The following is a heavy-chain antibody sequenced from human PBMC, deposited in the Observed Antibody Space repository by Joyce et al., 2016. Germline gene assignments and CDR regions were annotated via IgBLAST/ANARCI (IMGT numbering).Heavy chain of an antibody. D-gene: IGHD4-23*01. CDR1: GASITTGDFF. Sequence: QVQLQESGPGLVKPSQTLSLSCTVSGASITTGDFFWGWVRQTPRKGLGWIGFISHSGTTHYSPSLKGRLIMSLDASKNQFSLNLNSVTAADTAMFYCVRGIGGFYYGVDVWGQGTAVIVSS. J-gene: IGHJ6*02. CDR3: VRGIGGFYYGVDV. V-gene: IGHV4-30-4*08. CDR2: ISHSGTT.